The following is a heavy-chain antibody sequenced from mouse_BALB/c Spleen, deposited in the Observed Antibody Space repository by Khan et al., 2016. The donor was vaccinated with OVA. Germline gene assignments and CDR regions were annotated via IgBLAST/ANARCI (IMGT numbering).Heavy chain of an antibody. CDR1: GFTFSSYV. J-gene: IGHJ2*01. V-gene: IGHV5-6-5*01. Sequence: EVELVESGGDLVKPGGSLKLSCAASGFTFSSYVMSWVRQTPEKRLEWVASISSGGSTYYPDSVKGRFTISRDNARNILYLQMSSLRSEDTAMYYCVSEAYRYDAYYFDYGGQGTTLTVSS. CDR2: ISSGGST. CDR3: VSEAYRYDAYYFDY. D-gene: IGHD2-14*01.